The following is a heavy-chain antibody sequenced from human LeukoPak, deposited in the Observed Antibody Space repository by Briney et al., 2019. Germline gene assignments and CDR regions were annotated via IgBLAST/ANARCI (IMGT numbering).Heavy chain of an antibody. CDR2: IYYSGST. D-gene: IGHD4-17*01. J-gene: IGHJ6*02. V-gene: IGHV4-59*01. Sequence: PSETLSLTCTVSGGSISSYYWSWIRQPPGKGLEWIGYIYYSGSTNYSPSLKSRVTISVDTSKNQFSLKLSSVTAADTAVYYCARSTVYYYYGMDVWGQGTTVTVSS. CDR3: ARSTVYYYYGMDV. CDR1: GGSISSYY.